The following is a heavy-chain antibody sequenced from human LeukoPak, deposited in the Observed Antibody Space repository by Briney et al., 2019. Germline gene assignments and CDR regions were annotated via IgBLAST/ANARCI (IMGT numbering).Heavy chain of an antibody. CDR3: AKDLCSSCSHPGGYYYYGMDV. D-gene: IGHD6-13*01. V-gene: IGHV3-30*18. CDR1: GFTFSSYG. CDR2: ISYDGSNK. Sequence: GGSLRLSCAASGFTFSSYGMHWVRQAPGKGLEWVAVISYDGSNKYYAGSVKGRFTISRDNSKNTLYLQMNSLRAEDTAVYYCAKDLCSSCSHPGGYYYYGMDVWGQGTTVTVSS. J-gene: IGHJ6*02.